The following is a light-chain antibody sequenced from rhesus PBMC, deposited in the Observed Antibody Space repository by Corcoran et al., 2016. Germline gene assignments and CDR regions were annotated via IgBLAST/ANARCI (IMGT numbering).Light chain of an antibody. CDR2: GNT. J-gene: IGLJ1*01. Sequence: SSGLTQEPALSVALGHTVRMTCQGDSLKTYYASWYQQKPGQVPVLIIYGNTNRPSGIPGRFSGSWSGNTGSLTITGAQVEDEADYYCGSWDNSGNHYSFVAGTRRTVL. CDR3: GSWDNSGNHYS. CDR1: SLKTYY. V-gene: IGLV3S11*01.